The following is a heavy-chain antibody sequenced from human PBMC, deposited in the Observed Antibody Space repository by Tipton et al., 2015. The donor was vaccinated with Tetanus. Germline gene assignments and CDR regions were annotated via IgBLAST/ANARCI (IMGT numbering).Heavy chain of an antibody. D-gene: IGHD1-26*01. V-gene: IGHV4-31*03. CDR2: IYYTALT. Sequence: TLSLTCTVSGASINAGGYLWTWVRHHPGKGLEWIGNIYYTALTSYSPSLNSRVRIAVDTSKNQFSLSLTSVTAADSALYFCARGLPREPSYLDYWGQGKQVTVSS. CDR3: ARGLPREPSYLDY. J-gene: IGHJ4*02. CDR1: GASINAGGYL.